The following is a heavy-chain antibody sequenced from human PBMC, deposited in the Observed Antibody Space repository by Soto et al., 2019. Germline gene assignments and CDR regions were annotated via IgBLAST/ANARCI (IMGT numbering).Heavy chain of an antibody. CDR2: ISYDGNNK. Sequence: VQLLESGGGLGQPGGSLRLSCAASGFTFSGYAMHWVRQAPGKGLEWGAVISYDGNNKYYADSVKGRFTISRDNSKNTVYLQMTSLRAEDTAVYHCAKDMNNDYVDFDYWGQGTLGTVSS. CDR3: AKDMNNDYVDFDY. CDR1: GFTFSGYA. J-gene: IGHJ4*02. D-gene: IGHD4-17*01. V-gene: IGHV3-30-3*01.